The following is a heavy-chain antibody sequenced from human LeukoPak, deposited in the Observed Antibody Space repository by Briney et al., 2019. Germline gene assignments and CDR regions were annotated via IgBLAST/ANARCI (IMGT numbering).Heavy chain of an antibody. Sequence: SETLSLTCTVSGGSISPYYWAWFRQPPGKGLEYIGDIYHTGITSYSPSPQSRLTISLDTSKSQFSLRLTSVTAADAAIYYCARLRAYKTTHQYFFDYWGQGTLVTVSS. V-gene: IGHV4-59*08. D-gene: IGHD3-16*01. J-gene: IGHJ4*02. CDR1: GGSISPYY. CDR3: ARLRAYKTTHQYFFDY. CDR2: IYHTGIT.